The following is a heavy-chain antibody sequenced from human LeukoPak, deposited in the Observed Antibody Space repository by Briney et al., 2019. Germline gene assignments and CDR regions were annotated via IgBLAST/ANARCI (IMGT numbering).Heavy chain of an antibody. Sequence: GGSLRLSCAASGFTVSSDYMTWVRQAPGKGPEWVSSIDGTGSTNYADSVRGRFTISRDNSKNTLYLQMNSLRAEDTAIYYCARDASGSRPNYWGQGTLVTVTS. J-gene: IGHJ4*02. D-gene: IGHD3-10*01. V-gene: IGHV3-53*01. CDR1: GFTVSSDY. CDR2: IDGTGST. CDR3: ARDASGSRPNY.